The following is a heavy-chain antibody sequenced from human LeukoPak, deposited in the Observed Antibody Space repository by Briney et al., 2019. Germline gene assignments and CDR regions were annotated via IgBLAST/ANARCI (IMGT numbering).Heavy chain of an antibody. Sequence: GASVKVSCRASGYSFTSYGTSWVRQAPGRGLEWMGWISTDNGNTNYVQNLQGRVSMTRDTFTSTVYMELRSLRSDDTAVYYCARAQSRTHWDGFDIWGQGTMLTLPS. D-gene: IGHD5-24*01. CDR1: GYSFTSYG. CDR3: ARAQSRTHWDGFDI. J-gene: IGHJ3*02. CDR2: ISTDNGNT. V-gene: IGHV1-18*01.